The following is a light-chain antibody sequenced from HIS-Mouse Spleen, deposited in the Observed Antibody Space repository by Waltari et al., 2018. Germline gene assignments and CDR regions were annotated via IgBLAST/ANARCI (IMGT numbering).Light chain of an antibody. CDR3: YSTDSSGNHRV. Sequence: SYELTQPPSVSVSPGQTARITCSGDALPNKYPLCYQQKSGQAPVLVIYEDSKRPSGIPERFSGSSSGTMATLTISGAQVEDEADYYCYSTDSSGNHRVFGGGTKLTVL. CDR2: EDS. V-gene: IGLV3-10*01. CDR1: ALPNKY. J-gene: IGLJ2*01.